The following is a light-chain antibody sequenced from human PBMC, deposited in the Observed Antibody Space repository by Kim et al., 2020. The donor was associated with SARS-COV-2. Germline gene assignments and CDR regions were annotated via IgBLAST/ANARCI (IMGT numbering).Light chain of an antibody. CDR2: QDS. CDR1: KLGDKY. CDR3: QAWDSALMV. J-gene: IGLJ2*01. V-gene: IGLV3-1*01. Sequence: SYELTQPPSVSVSQGQTASITCSGDKLGDKYACWYQQKPGQSPVLVIYQDSKRPSGIPERFSGSNSGNTATLTISGTQAMDEADYYCQAWDSALMVFGGG.